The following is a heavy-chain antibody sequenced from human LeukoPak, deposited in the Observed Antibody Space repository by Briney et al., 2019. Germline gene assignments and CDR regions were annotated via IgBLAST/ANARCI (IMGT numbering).Heavy chain of an antibody. V-gene: IGHV1-46*01. CDR2: INPSGGST. D-gene: IGHD3-3*01. CDR1: GYTFTSYY. J-gene: IGHJ3*02. Sequence: ASVKVSCKASGYTFTSYYMHWVRQAPGQGLEWMGIINPSGGSTSYAQKFQGRVTMTRDTSTSTVYMELSSLRSEDTAVYYCARDGSGTHSGYYFGWGSEGKDDAFDIWGQGTMVTVSS. CDR3: ARDGSGTHSGYYFGWGSEGKDDAFDI.